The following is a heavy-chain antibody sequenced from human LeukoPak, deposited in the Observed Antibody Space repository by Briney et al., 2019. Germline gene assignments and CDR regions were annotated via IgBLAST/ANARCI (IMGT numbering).Heavy chain of an antibody. CDR1: GGSISSSSYY. CDR3: ARRWSPPRRDRNWYFDL. V-gene: IGHV4-39*07. Sequence: SSETLSLTCTVSGGSISSSSYYWSWIRQPPGKGLEWIGEINHSGSTNYNPSLKSRVTISVDTSKNQFSLKLSSVTAADTAVYYCARRWSPPRRDRNWYFDLWGRGTLVTVSS. CDR2: INHSGST. J-gene: IGHJ2*01. D-gene: IGHD2-15*01.